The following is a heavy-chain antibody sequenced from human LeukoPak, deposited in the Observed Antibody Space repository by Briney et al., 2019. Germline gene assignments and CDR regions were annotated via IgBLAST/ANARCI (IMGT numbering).Heavy chain of an antibody. CDR1: GFTFSSYA. CDR3: AKPKSIFRFLEWLKESYFDY. V-gene: IGHV3-23*01. Sequence: GGSLRLSCAASGFTFSSYAMSWVRQAPGKGLEWVSAISGSGGSTYYADSVKGRFTISRDNSKNTLYLQMNSLRAEDTAVYYCAKPKSIFRFLEWLKESYFDYWGQGTLVTVSS. D-gene: IGHD3-3*01. CDR2: ISGSGGST. J-gene: IGHJ4*02.